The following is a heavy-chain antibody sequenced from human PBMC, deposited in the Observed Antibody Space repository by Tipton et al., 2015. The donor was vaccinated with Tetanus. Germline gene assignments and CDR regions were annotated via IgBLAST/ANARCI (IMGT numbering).Heavy chain of an antibody. CDR3: ARVMVVVAATNGMDV. CDR2: ISYDGSNK. CDR1: GFTFSSYA. D-gene: IGHD2-15*01. Sequence: SLRLSCAASGFTFSSYAMHWVRQAPGKGLEWVAVISYDGSNKYYADSVKGRFTISRDNAKNSLYLQMNSLRAEDTAVYYCARVMVVVAATNGMDVWGQGTTVTVSS. J-gene: IGHJ6*02. V-gene: IGHV3-30*04.